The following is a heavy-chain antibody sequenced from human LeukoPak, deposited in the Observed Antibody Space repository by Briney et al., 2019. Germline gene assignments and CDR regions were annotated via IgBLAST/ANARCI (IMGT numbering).Heavy chain of an antibody. J-gene: IGHJ5*02. CDR3: ATAAPAALRNWFDP. D-gene: IGHD2-2*01. V-gene: IGHV1-69*13. CDR2: IIPIFGTA. CDR1: GGTFSTYV. Sequence: ASVKVSCKASGGTFSTYVISWARQAPGQGLEWMGGIIPIFGTANYAQKFQGRVTITADESTSTGYMDLSSLRSDDTAVYYCATAAPAALRNWFDPWGQGTLVTISS.